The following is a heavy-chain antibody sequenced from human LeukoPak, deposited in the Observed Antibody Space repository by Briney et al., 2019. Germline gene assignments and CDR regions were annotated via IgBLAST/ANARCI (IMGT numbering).Heavy chain of an antibody. CDR3: AREAAWGEWYFDH. Sequence: PGGSLRLSCVASGITFSRHGMDWVRQAPGKGLEWVAVIADDGGVKQYADSVKGRFTVSRDNSKSTLYLQMNGLSVEDTAIYYCAREAAWGEWYFDHCGQGTPVTVSS. V-gene: IGHV3-30*03. CDR2: IADDGGVK. CDR1: GITFSRHG. J-gene: IGHJ4*02. D-gene: IGHD3-3*01.